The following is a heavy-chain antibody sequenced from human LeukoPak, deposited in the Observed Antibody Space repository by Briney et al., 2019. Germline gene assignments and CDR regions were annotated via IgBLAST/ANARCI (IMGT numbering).Heavy chain of an antibody. V-gene: IGHV1-69*04. Sequence: SVKVSCKASGGTFSSYAIGWVRQAPGQGLEWMGRIIPILGIANYAQKFQGRVTITADKSTSTAYMELSSLRSEDTAVYYCARPRRSSGNGAYFDYWGQGTLVTVSS. CDR3: ARPRRSSGNGAYFDY. CDR2: IIPILGIA. J-gene: IGHJ4*02. D-gene: IGHD3-22*01. CDR1: GGTFSSYA.